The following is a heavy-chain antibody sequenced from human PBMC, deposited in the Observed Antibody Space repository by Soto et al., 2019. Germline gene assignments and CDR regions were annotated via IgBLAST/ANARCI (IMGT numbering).Heavy chain of an antibody. Sequence: ASVKVSCKASGYTFTSYGISWVRQAPGQGLEWMGWISAYNGNTNYAQKLQGRVTMTTDTSTSTAYMELRSLRSDDTAVYYCAREGRADYGVRPYCYNGMDVWGQGPTVTVSS. V-gene: IGHV1-18*01. J-gene: IGHJ6*02. D-gene: IGHD4-17*01. CDR3: AREGRADYGVRPYCYNGMDV. CDR2: ISAYNGNT. CDR1: GYTFTSYG.